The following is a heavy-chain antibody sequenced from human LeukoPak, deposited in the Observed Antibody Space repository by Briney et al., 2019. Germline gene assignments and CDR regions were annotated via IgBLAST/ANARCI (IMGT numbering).Heavy chain of an antibody. J-gene: IGHJ4*02. Sequence: SVKVSCKASGGTFSSYAISWVRQAPGQGLEWMGGIIPIFGIANYAQKFQGRVTITTDESTSTAYMELSSLRSEDTAVYYCARDKNGGQAFDYWGQGTLVTVSS. CDR3: ARDKNGGQAFDY. V-gene: IGHV1-69*05. CDR2: IIPIFGIA. CDR1: GGTFSSYA. D-gene: IGHD4-23*01.